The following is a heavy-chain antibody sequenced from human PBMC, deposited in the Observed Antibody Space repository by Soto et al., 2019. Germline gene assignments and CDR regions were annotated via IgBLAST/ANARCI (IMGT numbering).Heavy chain of an antibody. CDR2: IYPGDSDT. CDR3: AKIGYCSSTSCYRGSFGAPYYYYMDV. CDR1: GYSFTSYW. V-gene: IGHV5-51*01. Sequence: GESLKISCKGSGYSFTSYWIGWVRQMPGKGLEWMGIIYPGDSDTRYSPSFQGQVTISADKSISTAYLQWSSLKASDTAMYYCAKIGYCSSTSCYRGSFGAPYYYYMDVWGKGTTVTVSS. D-gene: IGHD2-2*01. J-gene: IGHJ6*03.